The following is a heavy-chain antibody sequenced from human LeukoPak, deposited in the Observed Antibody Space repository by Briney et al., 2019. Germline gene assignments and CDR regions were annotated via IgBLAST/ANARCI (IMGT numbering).Heavy chain of an antibody. Sequence: SETLSLTCAVYGGSFSDYYWSWIRQPPGKGLEWIGEINHSGSTNYNPSLKSRVTISVDTSKNQFSLKLSSVTAADTAVYYCARLVDPLDRLDYWGQGTLVTVSS. CDR1: GGSFSDYY. J-gene: IGHJ4*02. CDR2: INHSGST. D-gene: IGHD6-13*01. V-gene: IGHV4-34*01. CDR3: ARLVDPLDRLDY.